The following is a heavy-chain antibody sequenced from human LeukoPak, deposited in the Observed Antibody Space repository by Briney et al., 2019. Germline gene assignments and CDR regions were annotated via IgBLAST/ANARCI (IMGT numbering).Heavy chain of an antibody. V-gene: IGHV3-21*01. Sequence: AGGSLRLSCAASGFTFSSYSMNWVREAPGKGLEWVSSISSSSSYIYYADSVKGRFTISRDNAKNSLYLQMNSLRAEDTAVYYCARDSASLAGGYWGQGTLVTVSS. D-gene: IGHD3-16*01. CDR2: ISSSSSYI. CDR1: GFTFSSYS. J-gene: IGHJ4*02. CDR3: ARDSASLAGGY.